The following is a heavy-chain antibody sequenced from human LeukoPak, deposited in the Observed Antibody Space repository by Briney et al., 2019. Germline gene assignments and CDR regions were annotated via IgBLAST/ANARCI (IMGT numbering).Heavy chain of an antibody. D-gene: IGHD3-3*01. Sequence: QAGGSLRLSCAASGFTFSSFWMSWVRQTPGKGLEWVAMIKHDGSEKYSVDSLKGRFTISRDNAKNLLYLQMNSLRVEDTAVYHCARDTRLLSYWGQGTLVTVSS. CDR3: ARDTRLLSY. CDR1: GFTFSSFW. V-gene: IGHV3-7*01. J-gene: IGHJ4*02. CDR2: IKHDGSEK.